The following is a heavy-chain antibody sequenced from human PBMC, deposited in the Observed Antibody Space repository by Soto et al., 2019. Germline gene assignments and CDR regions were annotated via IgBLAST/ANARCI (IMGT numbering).Heavy chain of an antibody. J-gene: IGHJ4*02. CDR2: IFHTGSR. D-gene: IGHD3-22*01. CDR1: GGTLKSAAYY. Sequence: PSETLSLSCIFYGGTLKSAAYYLSWVRQRPGRGQEWIGYIFHTGSRYYTASLKTRLTISVDTSKNQFSLKLDSVTAADTAVYYCARVRDYYHTSGYPEGFYFDNWGQGTRVT. V-gene: IGHV4-31*03. CDR3: ARVRDYYHTSGYPEGFYFDN.